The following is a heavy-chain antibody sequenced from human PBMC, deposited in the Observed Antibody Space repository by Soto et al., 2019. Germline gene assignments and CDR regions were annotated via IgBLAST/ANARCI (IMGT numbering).Heavy chain of an antibody. J-gene: IGHJ4*02. CDR2: ISYDGSNK. D-gene: IGHD2-21*02. V-gene: IGHV3-30*18. CDR3: AKDSRIVVVTAPYDY. CDR1: GFTFSSYG. Sequence: QVQLVESGGGVVQPGRSLRLSCAASGFTFSSYGMHWVRQAPGKGLEWEAVISYDGSNKYYADCVKGRFTISRDNSKNTLYLQMNSLRAEDTAVYYCAKDSRIVVVTAPYDYWGQGTLVTVSS.